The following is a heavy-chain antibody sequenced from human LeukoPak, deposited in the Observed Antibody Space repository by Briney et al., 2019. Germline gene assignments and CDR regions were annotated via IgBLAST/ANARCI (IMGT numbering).Heavy chain of an antibody. CDR1: GGSISSGAYY. D-gene: IGHD4-17*01. V-gene: IGHV4-31*03. CDR2: IYYSGIT. Sequence: SETLSLTCTVPGGSISSGAYYWSWIRQLPGKGLEWIGYIYYSGITYYNPSLKTRVIISVDTSKNQFSLELTSVTAADTAVYYCARDLRGYGENDYWGQGTLVTVSS. CDR3: ARDLRGYGENDY. J-gene: IGHJ4*02.